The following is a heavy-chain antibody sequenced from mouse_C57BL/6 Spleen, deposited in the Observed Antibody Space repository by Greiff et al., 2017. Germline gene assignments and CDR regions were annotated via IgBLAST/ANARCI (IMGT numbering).Heavy chain of an antibody. Sequence: VQLQQSGAELARPGASVKLSCKASGYTFTSYGISWVKQRTGQGLEWIGEIYPRSGNTYYNEKFKGKATLTADKSSSTAYMELRSLTSEDSAVYFCASQFRITTVVAKGDYWGQGTTLTVAS. CDR3: ASQFRITTVVAKGDY. J-gene: IGHJ2*01. D-gene: IGHD1-1*01. V-gene: IGHV1-81*01. CDR2: IYPRSGNT. CDR1: GYTFTSYG.